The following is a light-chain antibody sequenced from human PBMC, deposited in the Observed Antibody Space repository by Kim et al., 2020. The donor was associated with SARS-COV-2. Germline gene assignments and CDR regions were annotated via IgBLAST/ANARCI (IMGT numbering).Light chain of an antibody. Sequence: SVLTQPPSVSGAPGQRVTISCTGRSSNIGAGYDVHWYQQLPTTAPKLLMYGNSNRPSGVPDRFSGSKSGTSASLAITGLQAEDEADYYCQSYDNSLSSYVFGSGTKVTVL. CDR1: SSNIGAGYD. J-gene: IGLJ1*01. CDR2: GNS. CDR3: QSYDNSLSSYV. V-gene: IGLV1-40*01.